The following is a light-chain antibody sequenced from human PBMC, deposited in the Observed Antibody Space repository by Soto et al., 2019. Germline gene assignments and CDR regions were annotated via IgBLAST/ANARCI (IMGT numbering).Light chain of an antibody. J-gene: IGKJ3*01. CDR1: QRISSMY. Sequence: IMLTQSPGTLSLSPGERATLSCRASQRISSMYLAWYQQKPGRAPRLIIYGASRRATGIPERFSGSESGTDFTLTISRLEPEDFAVYYCQQYGSSPRITFGPGTKVDIK. CDR3: QQYGSSPRIT. V-gene: IGKV3-20*01. CDR2: GAS.